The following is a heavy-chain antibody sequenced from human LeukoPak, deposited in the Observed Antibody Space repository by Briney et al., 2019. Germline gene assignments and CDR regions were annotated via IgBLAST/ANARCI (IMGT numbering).Heavy chain of an antibody. CDR2: ISHDGNNK. V-gene: IGHV3-30*18. CDR1: GITFSSYG. J-gene: IGHJ6*02. D-gene: IGHD1-26*01. CDR3: AKDGNGGATLTYYYGMDV. Sequence: GGSLRLSCAASGITFSSYGMYWVRQAPGKGLEWVAVISHDGNNKYYADSVKGRFTISRDNSKNTLYLQMNSLRAEDTAVYYCAKDGNGGATLTYYYGMDVWGQGTTVTVSS.